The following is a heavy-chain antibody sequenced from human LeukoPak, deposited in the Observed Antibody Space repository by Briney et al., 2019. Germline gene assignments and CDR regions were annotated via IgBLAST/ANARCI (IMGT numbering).Heavy chain of an antibody. J-gene: IGHJ4*02. CDR3: ARDRDGPTGYSYGVDY. V-gene: IGHV4-31*03. CDR1: GGSISSGGYY. D-gene: IGHD5-18*01. Sequence: PQTLSLTCTVSGGSISSGGYYWSWIRQHPRKGLEWIGYIYYSGSTYYNPSLKSRVTISVDTSKNQFSLKLSSVTAADTAVYYCARDRDGPTGYSYGVDYWGQGTLVTVSS. CDR2: IYYSGST.